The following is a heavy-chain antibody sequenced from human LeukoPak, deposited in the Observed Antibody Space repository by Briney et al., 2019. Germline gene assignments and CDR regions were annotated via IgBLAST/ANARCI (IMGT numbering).Heavy chain of an antibody. Sequence: PSEILSLTCTVSGGSISSSSYYWGWIRQPPGKGLEWIGSIYYSGSTYYNPSLKSRVTISVDTSKNQFSLKLSSVTAADTAVYYCARSPYSSSMGGFDYWGQGTLVTVSS. D-gene: IGHD6-6*01. CDR3: ARSPYSSSMGGFDY. CDR1: GGSISSSSYY. V-gene: IGHV4-39*07. CDR2: IYYSGST. J-gene: IGHJ4*02.